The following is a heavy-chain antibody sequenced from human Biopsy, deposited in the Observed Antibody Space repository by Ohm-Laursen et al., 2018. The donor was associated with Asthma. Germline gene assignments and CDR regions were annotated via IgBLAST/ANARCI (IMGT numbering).Heavy chain of an antibody. J-gene: IGHJ6*02. D-gene: IGHD3-3*02. V-gene: IGHV1-69*06. CDR2: VIPLLDTG. CDR3: ARPSPNRDILYYYYHMDV. CDR1: GDTFRNSA. Sequence: GSSVKVSCKTSGDTFRNSAFSWVRQAPGQGLERMGGVIPLLDTGDYAQKFQGRVTITADIFTRTVYMELSGLRFDDTAIYYCARPSPNRDILYYYYHMDVWGQGTTVIVSS.